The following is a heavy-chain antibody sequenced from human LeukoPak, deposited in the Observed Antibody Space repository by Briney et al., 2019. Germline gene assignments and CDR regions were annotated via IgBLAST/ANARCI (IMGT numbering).Heavy chain of an antibody. J-gene: IGHJ4*02. Sequence: ASVKVSCKASGYTFSGYYMHWVRQAPGQRLEWIGWINPNSGGTNYAQKFQGRVTMTRDTSISTAYMGLSRLRSDDTAVYYCARDAMTGGLDYWGQGTLVTVSS. CDR3: ARDAMTGGLDY. CDR2: INPNSGGT. D-gene: IGHD2-2*01. V-gene: IGHV1-2*02. CDR1: GYTFSGYY.